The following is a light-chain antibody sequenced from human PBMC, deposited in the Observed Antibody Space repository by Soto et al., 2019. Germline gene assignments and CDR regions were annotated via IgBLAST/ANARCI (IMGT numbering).Light chain of an antibody. Sequence: IHMTQSPSSLSASIGDRVTITCRASEAISHYLNWYQQKPGKAPKLLIYGESKLQSGVPSRFSGRGSGTDFTVTITSLQGEDFANYYSKQSASTPLKFGGGTKVEI. CDR3: KQSASTPLK. CDR1: EAISHY. J-gene: IGKJ4*01. V-gene: IGKV1-39*01. CDR2: GES.